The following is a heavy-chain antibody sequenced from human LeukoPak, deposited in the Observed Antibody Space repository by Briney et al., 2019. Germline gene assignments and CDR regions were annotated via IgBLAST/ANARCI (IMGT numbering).Heavy chain of an antibody. Sequence: PGGSLRLSCAASGFTFSSYSMNWVRQAPGKGLEWVSSISSGGSYIYYADSVKGRFTISRDNGKNSLYLQMNGLRAEDTAVYYCARDYYDSKGAFDIWGQGTMVTVSS. V-gene: IGHV3-21*01. J-gene: IGHJ3*02. CDR1: GFTFSSYS. CDR3: ARDYYDSKGAFDI. CDR2: ISSGGSYI. D-gene: IGHD3-22*01.